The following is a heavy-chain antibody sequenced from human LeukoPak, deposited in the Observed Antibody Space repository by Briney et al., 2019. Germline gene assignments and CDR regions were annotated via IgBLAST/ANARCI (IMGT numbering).Heavy chain of an antibody. CDR1: GHSIYSNTYY. D-gene: IGHD5-18*01. CDR3: ARSGLDTAAAGLEY. Sequence: SETLSLTCTASGHSIYSNTYYWVWVRQSPGKGLEWIGSVYSSGNTYYEPSFESRVTISIDTSTRQFSLQLNSVTAADTAVYYSARSGLDTAAAGLEYWGQGTLVTVSS. CDR2: VYSSGNT. V-gene: IGHV4-39*01. J-gene: IGHJ4*02.